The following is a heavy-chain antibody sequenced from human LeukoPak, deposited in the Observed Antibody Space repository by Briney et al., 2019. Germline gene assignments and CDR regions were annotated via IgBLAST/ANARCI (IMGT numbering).Heavy chain of an antibody. Sequence: PGGSLRLSCAASGFTFDDYAMHWVRQAPGKGLEWVSGISWNSGSIGYADSVKGRFTISRDNAKNSLYLQMNSLRAEDTALYYCAKDGPYSSGWNWFDPWGQGTLVTVSS. J-gene: IGHJ5*02. CDR1: GFTFDDYA. D-gene: IGHD6-19*01. CDR2: ISWNSGSI. V-gene: IGHV3-9*01. CDR3: AKDGPYSSGWNWFDP.